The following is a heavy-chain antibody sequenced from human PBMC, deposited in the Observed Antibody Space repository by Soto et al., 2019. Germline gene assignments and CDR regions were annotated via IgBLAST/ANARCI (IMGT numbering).Heavy chain of an antibody. CDR3: ARQIYDSDTGPNFQYYFDS. CDR2: IDPSDSQT. J-gene: IGHJ4*02. CDR1: GYSFAGYW. V-gene: IGHV5-10-1*01. D-gene: IGHD3-22*01. Sequence: GESLKISCTGSGYSFAGYWITWVRQKPGKGLEWMGRIDPSDSQTYYSPSFRGHVTISVTKSITTVFLQWSSLRASDTAMYYCARQIYDSDTGPNFQYYFDSWGQGTPVTVSS.